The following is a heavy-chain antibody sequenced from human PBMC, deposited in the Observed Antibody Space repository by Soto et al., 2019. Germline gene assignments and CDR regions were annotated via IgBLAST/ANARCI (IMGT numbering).Heavy chain of an antibody. Sequence: QVQSVESGGGVVQPGRSLRLSCAASGFTFSSYGIHWVRQAPGKGLEWVALISYDGTDKYYADSVKGRFTISRDNSKNTLYLQMSSLGPEDTAVYYCVKERYAQLWLEDYGMDVWGQGTTVTV. J-gene: IGHJ6*02. CDR2: ISYDGTDK. V-gene: IGHV3-30*18. CDR3: VKERYAQLWLEDYGMDV. D-gene: IGHD5-18*01. CDR1: GFTFSSYG.